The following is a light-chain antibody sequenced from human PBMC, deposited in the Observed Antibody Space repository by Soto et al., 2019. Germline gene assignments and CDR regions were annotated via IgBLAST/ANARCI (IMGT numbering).Light chain of an antibody. CDR1: QSVSIN. CDR3: QQYNNWPPIT. J-gene: IGKJ5*01. V-gene: IGKV3-15*01. CDR2: GAS. Sequence: EIVLTQFPGTLSLSPGERATLSCSASQSVSINLAWYQQKPGQAPRLLIYGASTRATGIPARFSGSGSGTEFTLTISSLQSEDFAVYYCQQYNNWPPITFGQGTRLEIK.